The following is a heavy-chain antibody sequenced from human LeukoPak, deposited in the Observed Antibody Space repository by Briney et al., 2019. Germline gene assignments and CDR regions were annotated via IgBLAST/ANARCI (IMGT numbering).Heavy chain of an antibody. CDR1: GFTFSNYW. D-gene: IGHD6-13*01. CDR3: ARRIAAAGTDY. CDR2: INTDGSST. V-gene: IGHV3-74*01. Sequence: PGGSLRLSCAASGFTFSNYWMHWVRQAPGKGLVWVSRINTDGSSTNYADSVKGRFTISRDNAKNSLYLQMNSLRAEDTAVYYCARRIAAAGTDYWGQGTLVTVSS. J-gene: IGHJ4*02.